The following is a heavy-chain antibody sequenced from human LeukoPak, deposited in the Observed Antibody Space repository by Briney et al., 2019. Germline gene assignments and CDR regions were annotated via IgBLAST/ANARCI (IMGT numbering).Heavy chain of an antibody. D-gene: IGHD3-10*01. Sequence: PGGSLRLSCAASGFTFSSYAMSWVRQAPGKGLEWVSAISGSGGSTYYADSVKGRFTISRDNAKNSLYLQMNSLRAEDTAVYYCATDPFGEFRYAPFDYWGQGTLVTVSS. CDR3: ATDPFGEFRYAPFDY. J-gene: IGHJ4*02. V-gene: IGHV3-23*01. CDR2: ISGSGGST. CDR1: GFTFSSYA.